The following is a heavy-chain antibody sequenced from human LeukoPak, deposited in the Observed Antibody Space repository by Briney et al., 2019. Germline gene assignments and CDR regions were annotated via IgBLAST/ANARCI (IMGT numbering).Heavy chain of an antibody. CDR3: ARHRYCSGGSCYSYPYYYYYYGMDV. V-gene: IGHV4-34*01. CDR1: GGSFSGYY. D-gene: IGHD2-15*01. J-gene: IGHJ6*02. CDR2: INHSGST. Sequence: SETLSLTCAVYGGSFSGYYWSWIRQPPGKGLEWIGEINHSGSTNYNPSLKSRVTISVDTSKNQFSLKLSSVTAADTAVYYCARHRYCSGGSCYSYPYYYYYYGMDVWGQGTTVTVSS.